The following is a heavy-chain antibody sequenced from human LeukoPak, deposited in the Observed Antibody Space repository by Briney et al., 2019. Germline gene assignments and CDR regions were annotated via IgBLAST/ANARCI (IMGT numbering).Heavy chain of an antibody. CDR1: GFTFSSYA. CDR3: ARVIVVRGRAFDY. Sequence: PGGSLRLSCAASGFTFSSYAMHWVRQAPGKGLEWVAVISYDGSNKYYADSVKGRFTISRDNSKNTLYLQMNSLRAEDTAVYYCARVIVVRGRAFDYWGQGTLVTVSS. CDR2: ISYDGSNK. J-gene: IGHJ4*02. D-gene: IGHD3-10*01. V-gene: IGHV3-30-3*01.